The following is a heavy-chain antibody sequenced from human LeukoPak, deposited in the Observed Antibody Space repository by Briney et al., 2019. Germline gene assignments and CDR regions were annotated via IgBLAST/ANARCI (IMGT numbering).Heavy chain of an antibody. D-gene: IGHD4-11*01. Sequence: PSETLSLTCTVSGGSISSSSYYWGWIRQPPGKGLEWIGSIYYSGSTYYDPSLKSRVTISVDTSKNQFSLKLSSVTAADTAVYYCARLSVITVTTEGVDYWGQGTLVTVSS. V-gene: IGHV4-39*01. CDR1: GGSISSSSYY. J-gene: IGHJ4*02. CDR3: ARLSVITVTTEGVDY. CDR2: IYYSGST.